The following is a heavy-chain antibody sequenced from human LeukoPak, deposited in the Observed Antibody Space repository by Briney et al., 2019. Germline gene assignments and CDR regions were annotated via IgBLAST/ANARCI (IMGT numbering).Heavy chain of an antibody. D-gene: IGHD6-13*01. CDR2: IYHSGST. CDR1: GGSISSSNW. CDR3: ATLGYSSSWYYFDY. Sequence: SGTLSLTCAVSGGSISSSNWWSWVRQPPGKGLEWIGEIYHSGSTNYNPSLKSRVTISVDKSKNQFSLKLSSVTAADTAVYYCATLGYSSSWYYFDYWGQGTLVTVSS. J-gene: IGHJ4*02. V-gene: IGHV4-4*02.